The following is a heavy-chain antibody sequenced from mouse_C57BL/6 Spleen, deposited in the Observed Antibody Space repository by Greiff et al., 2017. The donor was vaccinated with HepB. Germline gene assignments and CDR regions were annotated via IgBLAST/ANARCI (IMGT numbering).Heavy chain of an antibody. CDR1: GFSFNTYA. J-gene: IGHJ1*03. Sequence: DAGGGLVQPKGSLKLSCAASGFSFNTYAMNWVRQAPGKGLEWVARIRSKSNNYATYYADSVKDRFTISRDDSESMLYLQMNNLKTEDTAMYYCVRHPQRQGWYFDVWGTGTTVTVSS. CDR2: IRSKSNNYAT. CDR3: VRHPQRQGWYFDV. D-gene: IGHD2-12*01. V-gene: IGHV10-1*01.